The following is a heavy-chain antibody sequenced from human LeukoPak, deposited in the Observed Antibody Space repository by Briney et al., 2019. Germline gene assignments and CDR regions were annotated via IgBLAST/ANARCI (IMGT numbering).Heavy chain of an antibody. CDR1: GFTFSSYS. CDR3: ARDGGYSYGYGLDY. Sequence: GGSLRLSCAASGFTFSSYSMNWVRQAPGKGLEWVSSVSSSSSYIYYADSVKGRFTISRDNAKNSLYLQMNSLRAEDTAVYYCARDGGYSYGYGLDYWGQGTLVTVSS. D-gene: IGHD5-18*01. CDR2: VSSSSSYI. V-gene: IGHV3-21*01. J-gene: IGHJ4*02.